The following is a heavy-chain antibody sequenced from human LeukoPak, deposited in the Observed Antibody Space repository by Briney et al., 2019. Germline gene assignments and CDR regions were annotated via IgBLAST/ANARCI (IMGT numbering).Heavy chain of an antibody. J-gene: IGHJ6*02. CDR3: AREYDILTGYHNGFDYYYGMDV. CDR1: GFTFSSYW. V-gene: IGHV3-7*03. CDR2: IKQDGSEK. D-gene: IGHD3-9*01. Sequence: GGSLRLSCAASGFTFSSYWMSWVRQAPGKGLEWVANIKQDGSEKYYVDSVKGRFTISRDNAKNSLYLQMNSLRAEDTAVHYCAREYDILTGYHNGFDYYYGMDVWGRGTTVTVSS.